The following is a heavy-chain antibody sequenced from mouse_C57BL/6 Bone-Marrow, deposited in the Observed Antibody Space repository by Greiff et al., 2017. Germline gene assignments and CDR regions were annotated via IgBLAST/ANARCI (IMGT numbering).Heavy chain of an antibody. CDR1: GYTFTSYW. V-gene: IGHV1-64*01. D-gene: IGHD1-2*01. CDR3: AAVLLRPFDY. Sequence: QVQLQQPGAELVKPGASVKLSCKASGYTFTSYWMHWVKQRPGQGLEWIGMIHPNSGSTNYNEKFKSKATLTVDNSSSTAYMQLSSLTSEDSAVYYCAAVLLRPFDYWGQGTTLTVSS. J-gene: IGHJ2*01. CDR2: IHPNSGST.